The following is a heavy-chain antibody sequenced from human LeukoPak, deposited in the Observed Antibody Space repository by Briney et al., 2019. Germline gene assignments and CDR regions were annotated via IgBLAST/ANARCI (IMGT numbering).Heavy chain of an antibody. CDR3: VKDRFSEVAARNDWFDP. V-gene: IGHV3-9*01. J-gene: IGHJ5*02. CDR2: ISWNSGST. CDR1: GFTFDDYA. Sequence: QSGGSLRLSCAVSGFTFDDYAMHWVRQAPGKGLEWVSGISWNSGSTEYADSVKGRFTISRDNAKNSLYLQMHSLRAEDTALYYCVKDRFSEVAARNDWFDPWGQGTLVTVSS. D-gene: IGHD6-6*01.